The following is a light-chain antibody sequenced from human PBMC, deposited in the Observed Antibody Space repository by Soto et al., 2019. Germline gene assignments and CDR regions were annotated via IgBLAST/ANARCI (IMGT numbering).Light chain of an antibody. CDR3: SSYTSISSWV. CDR1: SSDVGGYDY. J-gene: IGLJ3*02. Sequence: QSALTQPASVSGSPGQSITISCTGSSSDVGGYDYVSWYQQHPGKAPKLMIYEVNNRPSGVSNRFSGSKSGNTASLTISGLQAEDDAGYYCSSYTSISSWVFGGGTKLTVL. CDR2: EVN. V-gene: IGLV2-14*01.